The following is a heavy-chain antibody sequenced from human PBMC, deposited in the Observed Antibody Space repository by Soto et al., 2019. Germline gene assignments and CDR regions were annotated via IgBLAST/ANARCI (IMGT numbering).Heavy chain of an antibody. D-gene: IGHD5-18*01. CDR2: ISSNSLKA. CDR1: GYTFTSYG. V-gene: IGHV1-18*01. J-gene: IGHJ6*02. CDR3: ARNTFSHYYGMDV. Sequence: ASVKVSCKASGYTFTSYGIAWVRQAPGQGPEWMGWISSNSLKANNAQKFEGRVTMTSDTSTNTAFLESRSLRSDDTAVYYCARNTFSHYYGMDVWGQGTSVTVS.